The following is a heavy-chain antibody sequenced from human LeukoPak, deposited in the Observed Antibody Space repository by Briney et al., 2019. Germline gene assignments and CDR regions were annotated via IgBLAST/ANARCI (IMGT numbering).Heavy chain of an antibody. CDR3: AREGGRPVAPDY. J-gene: IGHJ4*02. Sequence: SVKLSCKASGGTFSSYAISWVRQAPGQGLEWMGRIIPIFGTANYAQKFQGSVTSTADKSTSTDYMELSSLRSEDTAAYYCAREGGRPVAPDYWGQGTLVTVSS. D-gene: IGHD6-19*01. CDR2: IIPIFGTA. V-gene: IGHV1-69*06. CDR1: GGTFSSYA.